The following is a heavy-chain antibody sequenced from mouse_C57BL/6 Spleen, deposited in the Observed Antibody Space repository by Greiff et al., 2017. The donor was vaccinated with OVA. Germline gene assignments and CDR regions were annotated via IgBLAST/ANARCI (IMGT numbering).Heavy chain of an antibody. CDR2: IDPSDSET. Sequence: QVQLQQSGAELVRPGSSVKLSCKASGYTFTSYWMHWVKQRPIQGLEWIGNIDPSDSETHYNQKFKDKATLTVDKSSSTAYMQLSSLTSEDSAVYYCARHYGYHWYFDVWGTGTTVTVSS. J-gene: IGHJ1*03. V-gene: IGHV1-52*01. CDR3: ARHYGYHWYFDV. D-gene: IGHD2-2*01. CDR1: GYTFTSYW.